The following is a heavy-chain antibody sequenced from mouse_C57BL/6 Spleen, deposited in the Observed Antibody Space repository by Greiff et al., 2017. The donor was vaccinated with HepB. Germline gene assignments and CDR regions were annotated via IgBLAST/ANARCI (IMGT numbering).Heavy chain of an antibody. Sequence: EVQLVESGGGLVQPGGSLKLSCAASGFTFSDYYMYWVRQTPEKRLEWVAYISNGGGSTYYPDTVKGRFTISRDNAKNTLYLQMRRLKSEDTAMYYCARPLYGYDGAWFAYWGQGTLVTVSA. V-gene: IGHV5-12*01. D-gene: IGHD2-2*01. CDR2: ISNGGGST. CDR1: GFTFSDYY. J-gene: IGHJ3*01. CDR3: ARPLYGYDGAWFAY.